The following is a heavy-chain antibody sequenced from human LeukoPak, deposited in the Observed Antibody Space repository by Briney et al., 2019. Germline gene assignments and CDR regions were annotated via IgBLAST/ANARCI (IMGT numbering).Heavy chain of an antibody. CDR2: ITSSSSYV. Sequence: GGSLRLSCEASGFSFSTYNMNWVHQAPGQRLEWISSITSSSSYVFYADSVRDRFTISRDNAKNSLYLQIDSLRAEDTAVYYCAKGNDYRTYWGQGTLVTVSS. CDR3: AKGNDYRTY. J-gene: IGHJ4*02. D-gene: IGHD4/OR15-4a*01. V-gene: IGHV3-21*01. CDR1: GFSFSTYN.